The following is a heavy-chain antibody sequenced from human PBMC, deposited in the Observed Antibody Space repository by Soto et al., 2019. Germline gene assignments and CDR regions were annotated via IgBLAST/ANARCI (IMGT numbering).Heavy chain of an antibody. CDR2: INYSGHT. Sequence: QLQESGPGLVKPSETMSLTCTVSGDSSSGGIFYWGWMRQLPGKGLEWIGSINYSGHTYYNPSLKRRVAISVDQSRNQFSLALSSVTAADSAVYYCARQRAWYGEWAFDIWGQGTLVTVSS. J-gene: IGHJ3*02. CDR3: ARQRAWYGEWAFDI. V-gene: IGHV4-39*01. CDR1: GDSSSGGIFY. D-gene: IGHD3-10*01.